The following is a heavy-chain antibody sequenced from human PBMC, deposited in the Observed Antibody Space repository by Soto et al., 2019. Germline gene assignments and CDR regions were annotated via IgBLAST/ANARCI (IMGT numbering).Heavy chain of an antibody. V-gene: IGHV3-11*01. CDR3: AKPLSLYSSSDLDY. Sequence: GGSLRLSCAASGFSFSDYYMSWIRQAPGKGLEWVSYISSSGDTKLYAESVKGRFTISRDNARNSLHLEMNSLRAEDTAVYYCAKPLSLYSSSDLDYWAQGTLVTVSS. J-gene: IGHJ4*02. D-gene: IGHD6-13*01. CDR1: GFSFSDYY. CDR2: ISSSGDTK.